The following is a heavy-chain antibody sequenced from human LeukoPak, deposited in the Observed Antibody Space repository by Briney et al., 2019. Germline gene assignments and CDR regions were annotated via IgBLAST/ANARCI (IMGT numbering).Heavy chain of an antibody. J-gene: IGHJ5*02. CDR3: ATAVPVIVVVNPVP. D-gene: IGHD3-22*01. Sequence: GGSLRLSCAASGFTFSNAWMSWVRQAPGKGLEWVGRIKSKTDGGTTDYAAPVEGRFTISRDDSKNTLYLEMNSLKTEDTAVYYCATAVPVIVVVNPVPWGQGTLVTVSS. V-gene: IGHV3-15*01. CDR1: GFTFSNAW. CDR2: IKSKTDGGTT.